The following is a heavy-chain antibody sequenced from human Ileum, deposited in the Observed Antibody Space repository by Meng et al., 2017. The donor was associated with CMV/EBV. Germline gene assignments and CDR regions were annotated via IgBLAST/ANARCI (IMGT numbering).Heavy chain of an antibody. V-gene: IGHV1-69*01. CDR3: ARGFSNCCLPFDY. D-gene: IGHD2-21*01. CDR2: SIAVLKTP. CDR1: AVVFKYDA. Sequence: RLGHSWSEVTMPGSSVNVCCQYSAVVFKYDALSWVRQAPGQGLEWQGGSIAVLKTPTYAQSFRGRLANTANESTSTTYMDLTSLTSYDTTVYYGARGFSNCCLPFDYWGQGTLVTVSS. J-gene: IGHJ4*02.